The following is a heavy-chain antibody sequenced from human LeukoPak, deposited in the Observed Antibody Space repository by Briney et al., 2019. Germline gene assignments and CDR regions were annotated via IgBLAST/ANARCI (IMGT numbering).Heavy chain of an antibody. CDR1: GGSISSSSYY. CDR2: INHSGST. V-gene: IGHV4-39*07. CDR3: ARGENDSSGSIDY. Sequence: SETLSLTCTVSGGSISSSSYYWGWIRQPPGKGLEWIGEINHSGSTNYNPSLKSRVAISVDTSKNQFSLKLSSVTAADTAVYYCARGENDSSGSIDYWGQGTLVTVSS. D-gene: IGHD3-22*01. J-gene: IGHJ4*02.